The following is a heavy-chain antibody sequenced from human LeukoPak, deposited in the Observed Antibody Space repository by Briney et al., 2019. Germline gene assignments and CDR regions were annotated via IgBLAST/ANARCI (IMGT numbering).Heavy chain of an antibody. CDR1: GFTFSSYS. CDR3: ARVNGYYFDY. V-gene: IGHV3-48*01. Sequence: RPGGSLRLSCAASGFTFSSYSMNWVRQAPGKGLEWVSYISSSSSTIYYADSVKGRFTISRDNAKNSLYLQMNGLRAEDTAVYYCARVNGYYFDYWGQGTLVTVSS. J-gene: IGHJ4*02. D-gene: IGHD2-8*01. CDR2: ISSSSSTI.